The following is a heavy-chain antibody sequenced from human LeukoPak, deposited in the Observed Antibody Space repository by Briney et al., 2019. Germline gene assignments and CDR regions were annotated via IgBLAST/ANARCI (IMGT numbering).Heavy chain of an antibody. CDR2: INHSGST. V-gene: IGHV4-34*01. Sequence: PSETLSLTCAVYGGSFSGYYWSWIRQPPGKGLEWIGEINHSGSTNYNPSLKSRVTISVDTSKNHFSLKLSSVTAADTAVYYCSRGHIWFDPWGQGTLVTVSS. CDR3: SRGHIWFDP. CDR1: GGSFSGYY. D-gene: IGHD2-21*01. J-gene: IGHJ5*02.